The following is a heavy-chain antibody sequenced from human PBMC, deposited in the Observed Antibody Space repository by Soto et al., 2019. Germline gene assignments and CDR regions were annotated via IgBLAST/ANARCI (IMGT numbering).Heavy chain of an antibody. CDR3: AKASGRGVVVVANPFDY. CDR2: ISGSGGST. CDR1: GFTFSSYA. V-gene: IGHV3-23*01. D-gene: IGHD2-15*01. J-gene: IGHJ4*02. Sequence: EVQLLESGGGLVQPGGSLRLSCAASGFTFSSYAMSWVRQAPGKGLEWVSAISGSGGSTYYADSVKGRFTISRDNSKNTLHLQMNSLRAEDTAVYYCAKASGRGVVVVANPFDYWGQGTLVTVSS.